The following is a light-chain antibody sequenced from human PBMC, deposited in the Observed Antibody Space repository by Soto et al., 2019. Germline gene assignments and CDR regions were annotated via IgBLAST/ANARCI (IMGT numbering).Light chain of an antibody. J-gene: IGLJ2*01. CDR1: SSNIGSNT. CDR2: SNN. Sequence: QPVLTQPPSASGTPGQRVTISCSGSSSNIGSNTVNWYQQLPGTAPKLLIYSNNQRPSGVPDRFSGSNSGTSASLAISGLQSEDEADYYCAAWDDSLNGQVVFGGGTKVTVL. CDR3: AAWDDSLNGQVV. V-gene: IGLV1-44*01.